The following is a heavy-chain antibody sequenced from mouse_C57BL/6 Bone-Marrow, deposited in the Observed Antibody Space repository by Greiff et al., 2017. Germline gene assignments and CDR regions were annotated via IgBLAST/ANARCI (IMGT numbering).Heavy chain of an antibody. CDR1: GFPFSNSW. D-gene: IGHD1-3*01. CDR2: IRLKSDNYAT. CDR3: SKSNYWYFDV. Sequence: EVQGVESGGGLVQPGGSMKLSCVASGFPFSNSWMNWVRQSPEKGLEWVAQIRLKSDNYATHYAESVKGRFTISRDDSKSSVYLQMNNLRAEDTGIYYCSKSNYWYFDVWGTGTTVTVSS. J-gene: IGHJ1*03. V-gene: IGHV6-3*01.